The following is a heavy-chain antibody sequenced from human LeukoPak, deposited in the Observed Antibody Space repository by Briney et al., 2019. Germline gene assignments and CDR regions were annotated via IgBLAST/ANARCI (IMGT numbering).Heavy chain of an antibody. V-gene: IGHV5-10-1*01. CDR3: TRHRSGWPLDF. D-gene: IGHD6-19*01. CDR1: GHSFTTYW. J-gene: IGHJ4*02. Sequence: GESLKISCKGSGHSFTTYWITWVRQMPGKGLEWMGRIDPSDSYTNYSPSFQGHFTISADKSISTAYLQWSSLKAPDTAMYYCTRHRSGWPLDFWGQGTLVTVSS. CDR2: IDPSDSYT.